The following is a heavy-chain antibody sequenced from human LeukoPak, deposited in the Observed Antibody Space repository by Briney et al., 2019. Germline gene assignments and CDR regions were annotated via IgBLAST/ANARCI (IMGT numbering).Heavy chain of an antibody. Sequence: SETPSLTCAVYGGSFSGYYWSWIRQPPGKGLEWIGEINHSGSTNYNPSLKSRVTISVDTSKNQFSLKLSSVTAADTAVYYCVNWGEYQLPHAFDIWGQGTMVTVSS. CDR2: INHSGST. CDR3: VNWGEYQLPHAFDI. V-gene: IGHV4-34*01. J-gene: IGHJ3*02. D-gene: IGHD2-2*01. CDR1: GGSFSGYY.